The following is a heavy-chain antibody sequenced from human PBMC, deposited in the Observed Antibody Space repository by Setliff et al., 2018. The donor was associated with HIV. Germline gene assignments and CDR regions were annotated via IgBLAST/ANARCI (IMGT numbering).Heavy chain of an antibody. D-gene: IGHD1-1*01. Sequence: ASETLSLTCAVSGYSVNSEYYWGWIRQPPGKGLEWIGYIYRTGSTNYNPSLKSRVTISVDMSKSQFSLRVKSVTTADTAVYYCARVPKQLLKGAAAYFDYWGQGILVTVSS. CDR2: IYRTGST. V-gene: IGHV4-38-2*01. CDR3: ARVPKQLLKGAAAYFDY. CDR1: GYSVNSEYY. J-gene: IGHJ4*02.